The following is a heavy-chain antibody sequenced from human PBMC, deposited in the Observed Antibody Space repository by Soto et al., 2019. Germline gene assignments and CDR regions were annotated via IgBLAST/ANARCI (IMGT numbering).Heavy chain of an antibody. D-gene: IGHD6-6*01. J-gene: IGHJ6*02. V-gene: IGHV5-51*01. Sequence: PXESLKISFKGSGYSFTSYWIGWVRQMPGKGLEWMGIIYPGDSDTRYSPSFQGQVTISADKSISTAYLQWSSLKASDTAMYYCARQLIAARSYYYYYGMDVWGQGTTVTVSS. CDR2: IYPGDSDT. CDR3: ARQLIAARSYYYYYGMDV. CDR1: GYSFTSYW.